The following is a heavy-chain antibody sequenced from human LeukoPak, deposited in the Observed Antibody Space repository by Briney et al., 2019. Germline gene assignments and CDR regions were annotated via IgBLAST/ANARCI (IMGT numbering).Heavy chain of an antibody. D-gene: IGHD6-19*01. CDR1: GFTFSTYG. V-gene: IGHV3-33*01. CDR2: IWYDGSDK. J-gene: IGHJ4*02. CDR3: ARVGYNSGWYEY. Sequence: GRSLRLSCAASGFTFSTYGMHWVRQAPGKGLEWVAVIWYDGSDKYYADSVKGRFTISRDNSKNTLYLQMNSLRAEDTAVYYCARVGYNSGWYEYWGQGTLVTVSS.